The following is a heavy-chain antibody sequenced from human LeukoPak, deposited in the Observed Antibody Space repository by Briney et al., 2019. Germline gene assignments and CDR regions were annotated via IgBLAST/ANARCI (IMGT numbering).Heavy chain of an antibody. V-gene: IGHV3-74*01. CDR2: INSDASST. Sequence: PTGGSLRLSCAASGFTFSSYWMHWVRQVPGKGLVWVSRINSDASSTNYADSVKGRFTISRDSAKNTLYLQMNSLRAEDTAVYYCTRVRGYDFDFWGQGTLVTVSS. J-gene: IGHJ4*02. D-gene: IGHD5-12*01. CDR1: GFTFSSYW. CDR3: TRVRGYDFDF.